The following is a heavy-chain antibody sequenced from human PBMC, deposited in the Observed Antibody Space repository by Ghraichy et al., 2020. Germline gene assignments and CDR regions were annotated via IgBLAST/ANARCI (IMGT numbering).Heavy chain of an antibody. CDR3: ARDGDRNSGSLDY. D-gene: IGHD1-26*01. V-gene: IGHV1-2*02. J-gene: IGHJ4*02. CDR2: INPNSGGT. CDR1: GYTFTGYY. Sequence: ASVKVSCKASGYTFTGYYMHWVRQAPGQGLEWMGWINPNSGGTNYAQKFQGRVTMTRDTSISTAYMELSRLRSDDTAVYYCARDGDRNSGSLDYWGQGTLVTVSS.